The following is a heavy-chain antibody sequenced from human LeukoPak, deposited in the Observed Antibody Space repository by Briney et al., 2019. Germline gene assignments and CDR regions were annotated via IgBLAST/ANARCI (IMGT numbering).Heavy chain of an antibody. D-gene: IGHD6-19*01. CDR1: GESFSGYY. J-gene: IGHJ4*02. CDR3: ARDSIAVAGKVDY. Sequence: PSETLSLTCAVYGESFSGYYWSWIRQPPGKGLEWIGEINHSGSTNYNPSLKSRVTISVDTSKNQFSLKLSSVTAADTAVYYCARDSIAVAGKVDYWGQGTLVTVSS. CDR2: INHSGST. V-gene: IGHV4-34*01.